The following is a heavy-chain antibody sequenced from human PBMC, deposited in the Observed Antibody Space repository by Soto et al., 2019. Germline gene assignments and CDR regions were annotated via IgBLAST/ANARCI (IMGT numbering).Heavy chain of an antibody. CDR2: ISSDGTTK. CDR1: EGNIGCDV. V-gene: IGHV3-30*03. Sequence: PGRSMILSSAASEGNIGCDVVHWVSKATGKGLEWVAVISSDGTTKYYSDSVKGRFIVSRDNSDKTLSLQMNSLRPEDTAVYYFSCGLGDYSRLKSQVTDVWVHRTSVLVSS. D-gene: IGHD4-4*01. J-gene: IGHJ6*02. CDR3: SCGLGDYSRLKSQVTDV.